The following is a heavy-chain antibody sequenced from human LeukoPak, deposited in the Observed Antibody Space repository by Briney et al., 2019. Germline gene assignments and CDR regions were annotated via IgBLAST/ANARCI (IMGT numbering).Heavy chain of an antibody. CDR2: ISSSSYI. Sequence: GGSLRLSCAASGFTFSSYSMNWVRQAPGKGLEWVSSISSSSYIYYADSVKGRFTISRDNAKNSLYLQMNSLRAEDTAVYYCARVGIAKLGLYYFDYWGQGTLVTVSS. V-gene: IGHV3-21*01. J-gene: IGHJ4*02. CDR3: ARVGIAKLGLYYFDY. CDR1: GFTFSSYS. D-gene: IGHD3-16*01.